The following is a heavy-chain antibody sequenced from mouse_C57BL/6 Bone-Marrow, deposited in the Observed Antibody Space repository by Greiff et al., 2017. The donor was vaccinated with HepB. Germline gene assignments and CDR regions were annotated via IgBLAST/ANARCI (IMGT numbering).Heavy chain of an antibody. D-gene: IGHD2-4*01. CDR3: ARYDYDGAYYFDY. V-gene: IGHV1-12*01. J-gene: IGHJ2*01. CDR2: IYPGNGDT. Sequence: LQQSGAELVRPGASVKMSCKASGYTFTSYNMPWVKQTPRQGLEWIGAIYPGNGDTSYNQKFKGKSTLTVDKSSSTAYMQLSSLTSEDSAVYFCARYDYDGAYYFDYWGQGTTLTVSS. CDR1: GYTFTSYN.